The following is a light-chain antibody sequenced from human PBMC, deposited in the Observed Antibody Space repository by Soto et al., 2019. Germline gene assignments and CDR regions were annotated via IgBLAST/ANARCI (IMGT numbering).Light chain of an antibody. CDR3: YSYTSSSTYV. Sequence: QSALTQPASVSGSPGQSIAISCTGTSSDVGAYKYVSWYQQHPAKAPKLMIYDVSSRPSGVSNRFSGSKSDNTASLTISGLQAEDEADYYCYSYTSSSTYVFGTGTKLTVL. CDR1: SSDVGAYKY. J-gene: IGLJ1*01. V-gene: IGLV2-14*01. CDR2: DVS.